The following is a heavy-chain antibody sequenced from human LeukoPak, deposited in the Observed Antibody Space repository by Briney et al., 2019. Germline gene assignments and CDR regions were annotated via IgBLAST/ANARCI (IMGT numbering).Heavy chain of an antibody. D-gene: IGHD5-18*01. CDR2: IGGSGTRT. V-gene: IGHV3-23*01. J-gene: IGHJ4*02. CDR3: AKRGLGYSYGYWYYFDY. CDR1: GFTFTTYG. Sequence: PGGSLRLSCSASGFTFTTYGMNWVRQAPGKGLEWVSGIGGSGTRTYYADSVKGRFTISRDNSKNTLYLQMNSLRAEDTAVYYCAKRGLGYSYGYWYYFDYWGQGTLVTVSS.